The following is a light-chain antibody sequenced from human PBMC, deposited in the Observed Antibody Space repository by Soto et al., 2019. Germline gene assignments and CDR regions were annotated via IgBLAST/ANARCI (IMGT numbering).Light chain of an antibody. V-gene: IGKV3D-20*01. J-gene: IGKJ4*01. CDR2: DAS. CDR3: QQYNNWYPRT. CDR1: QIVSSSY. Sequence: ILLTQSPATLSLSPGERGTLSCGASQIVSSSYLAWYQQKAGLAPRLLIYDASSSATGIPARYSGSGSGTEFTLAISSVQSEDFAVYYCQQYNNWYPRTFSGGTNVDIK.